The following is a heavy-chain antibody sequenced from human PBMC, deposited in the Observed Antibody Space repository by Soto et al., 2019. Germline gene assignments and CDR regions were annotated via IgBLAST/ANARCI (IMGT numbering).Heavy chain of an antibody. Sequence: EVQLVESGGGLVQPGGSLRLSCAASGFTFSSYGMNWVRQDPGKGLEWVSHISSSTSVIYYADSVKGRFTISRDNAKNSLFLQMNSLRDEDTAVYYCARDRPLGVHTYVCDYWGQGTLVTVSS. CDR3: ARDRPLGVHTYVCDY. V-gene: IGHV3-48*02. CDR2: ISSSTSVI. D-gene: IGHD5-18*01. CDR1: GFTFSSYG. J-gene: IGHJ4*02.